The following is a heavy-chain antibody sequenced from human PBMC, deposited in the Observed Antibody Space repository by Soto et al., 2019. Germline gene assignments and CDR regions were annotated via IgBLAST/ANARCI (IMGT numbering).Heavy chain of an antibody. CDR2: ISYDGSNK. D-gene: IGHD5-12*01. Sequence: ESGGGVVQPGRSLRLSCAASGFTVSSYGMHWVRQAPGKGLGWVAVISYDGSNKYYADSVKGRFTISRDNSKNTLYLQMNSLRAEDTAVYYCAKSDGYNYFDYWGQGTLVTVSS. CDR1: GFTVSSYG. J-gene: IGHJ4*02. V-gene: IGHV3-30*18. CDR3: AKSDGYNYFDY.